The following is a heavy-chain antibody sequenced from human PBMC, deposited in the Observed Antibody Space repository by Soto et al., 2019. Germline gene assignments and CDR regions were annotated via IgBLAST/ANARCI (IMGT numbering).Heavy chain of an antibody. J-gene: IGHJ4*02. CDR3: ARGGRGVYSSSWFDY. Sequence: RRLSCAASGFTFSSYYLNWVRQAPGKGLEWVANIKQDGGETNYVDSVKGRFTISRDNGENSLYLQMDGLRAEDTAVYYCARGGRGVYSSSWFDYWGQGTLVTVSS. D-gene: IGHD6-13*01. CDR2: IKQDGGET. V-gene: IGHV3-7*03. CDR1: GFTFSSYY.